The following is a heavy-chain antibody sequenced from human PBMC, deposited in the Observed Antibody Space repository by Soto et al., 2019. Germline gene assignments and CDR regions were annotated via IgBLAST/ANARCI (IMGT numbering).Heavy chain of an antibody. CDR2: MNPNSGNT. CDR1: GYTFTSYD. J-gene: IGHJ4*02. D-gene: IGHD3-22*01. CDR3: ARPLHYYDSSGYYHYFDY. Sequence: QVQLVQSGAEVKKPGASVKVSCKASGYTFTSYDINWVRQATGQGLEWMGWMNPNSGNTGYAQKFQGRVTMTRNTSISTAYMGLSSLRSEDTAVYYCARPLHYYDSSGYYHYFDYWGQGTLVTVSS. V-gene: IGHV1-8*01.